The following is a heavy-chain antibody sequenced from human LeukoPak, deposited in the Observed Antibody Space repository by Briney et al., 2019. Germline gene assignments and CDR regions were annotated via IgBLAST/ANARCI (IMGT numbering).Heavy chain of an antibody. Sequence: PGGTLRLSCAASGFTFSSYGMSWVRQAPGKGLEWVSGISGSGGSTYYADSVKGRFTISGDNSKNTLYLQMNSLRVEDTAVYYCAKRRGDLGGSFDIWGQGTMVTVSS. V-gene: IGHV3-23*01. CDR3: AKRRGDLGGSFDI. D-gene: IGHD2-15*01. CDR1: GFTFSSYG. J-gene: IGHJ3*02. CDR2: ISGSGGST.